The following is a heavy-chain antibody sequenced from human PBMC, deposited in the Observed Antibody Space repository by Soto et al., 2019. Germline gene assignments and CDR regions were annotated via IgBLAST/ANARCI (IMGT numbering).Heavy chain of an antibody. CDR3: ARVLGYCSGGSCYGVLNAFDI. CDR2: TNAGNGNT. V-gene: IGHV1-3*01. D-gene: IGHD2-15*01. J-gene: IGHJ3*02. CDR1: GYTFTSYA. Sequence: GASVKVSCKASGYTFTSYAMHWVRQAPGQRLEWMGWTNAGNGNTKYSQKFQGRVTITRDTSASTAYMELSSLRSEDTAVYYCARVLGYCSGGSCYGVLNAFDIWGQGTMVTVSS.